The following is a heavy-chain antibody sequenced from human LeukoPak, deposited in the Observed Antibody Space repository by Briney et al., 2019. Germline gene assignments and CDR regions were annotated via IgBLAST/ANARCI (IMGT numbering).Heavy chain of an antibody. Sequence: SCKASGYTFTGYYMHWVRQAPGKGLEWVAVISHDLTYQAYADSVKGRFTISRDDSKNTLYVQMNNLRTEDTAFYYCARDVNNYFDYWGLGTLVTVSS. CDR1: GYTFTGYY. J-gene: IGHJ4*02. V-gene: IGHV3-30*04. CDR3: ARDVNNYFDY. CDR2: ISHDLTYQ.